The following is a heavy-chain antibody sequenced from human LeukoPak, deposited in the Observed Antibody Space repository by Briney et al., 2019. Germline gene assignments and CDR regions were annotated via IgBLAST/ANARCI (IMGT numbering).Heavy chain of an antibody. CDR3: ARAPWVEPPFFDY. D-gene: IGHD1-1*01. J-gene: IGHJ4*02. V-gene: IGHV3-64*01. CDR2: ISSNGGST. CDR1: GFTFSSYA. Sequence: GGSLRLSCAASGFTFSSYAMHWVRQAPGKGLEYVSAISSNGGSTYYANSVKGRFTISRDNSKNTLYLQMGSLRAEDMAVYYCARAPWVEPPFFDYWGQGTLVTVSS.